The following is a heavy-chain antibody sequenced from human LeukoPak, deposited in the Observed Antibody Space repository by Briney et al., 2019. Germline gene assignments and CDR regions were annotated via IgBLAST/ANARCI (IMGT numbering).Heavy chain of an antibody. D-gene: IGHD5-12*01. CDR2: ISGSGGST. V-gene: IGHV3-23*01. J-gene: IGHJ4*02. CDR1: GFTFSSYA. CDR3: AKDLIQYSGYGRGHRLTYYFDY. Sequence: GGSLRLSCAASGFTFSSYAMSWVRQAPGKGLEWVSAISGSGGSTYYADSVKGRFTISRDNSKNTLYLQMNSLRAEDTAVYYCAKDLIQYSGYGRGHRLTYYFDYWGQGTLVTVSS.